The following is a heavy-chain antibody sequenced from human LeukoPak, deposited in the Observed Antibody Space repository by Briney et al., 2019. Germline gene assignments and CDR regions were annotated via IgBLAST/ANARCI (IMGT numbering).Heavy chain of an antibody. D-gene: IGHD3-22*01. CDR2: IKSKTEGGTT. CDR3: IATYYYDSSGYALDY. CDR1: GFTFSNAW. V-gene: IGHV3-15*01. J-gene: IGHJ4*02. Sequence: GGSLRLSCAASGFTFSNAWMSWVRQAPGKGLEWVGRIKSKTEGGTTDYAAPVKGRFTISRDDSKNTLYLQMNSLKTEDTAVYYCIATYYYDSSGYALDYWGQGNLVTVSS.